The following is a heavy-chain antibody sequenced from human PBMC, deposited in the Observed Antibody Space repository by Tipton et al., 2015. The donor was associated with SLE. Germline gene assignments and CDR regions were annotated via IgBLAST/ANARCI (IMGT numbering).Heavy chain of an antibody. CDR2: IYTSGST. CDR3: ARQEMATTFDY. CDR1: GFTFSSYS. J-gene: IGHJ4*02. Sequence: LRLCCAASGFTFSSYSMNWVRQAPGKGLEWIGRIYTSGSTYYNPSLKSRVTISVDTSKNQFSLKLSSVTAADTAVYYCARQEMATTFDYWGQGTLVTVSS. D-gene: IGHD5-24*01. V-gene: IGHV4-59*10.